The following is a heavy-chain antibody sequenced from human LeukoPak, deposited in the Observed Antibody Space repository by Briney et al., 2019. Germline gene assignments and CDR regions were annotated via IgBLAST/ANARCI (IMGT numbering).Heavy chain of an antibody. CDR1: GGTFSSYA. V-gene: IGHV1-69*05. CDR2: IIPIFGTA. Sequence: SVKVSCKASGGTFSSYAISWVRQAPGQGLEWMGRIIPIFGTANYAQKFQGRVTVTTDESTSTAYMELSSLRSEDTAVYYCARDGGYSYGYAYWGQGTLVTVSS. D-gene: IGHD5-18*01. CDR3: ARDGGYSYGYAY. J-gene: IGHJ4*02.